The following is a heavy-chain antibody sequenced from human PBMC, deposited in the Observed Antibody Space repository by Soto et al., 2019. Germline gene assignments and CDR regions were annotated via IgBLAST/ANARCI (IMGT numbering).Heavy chain of an antibody. Sequence: GGSLRLSCAASGFTFSSYAMSWVRQAPGKGLEWVSAISGSGGSTYYADSVKGRFTISRDNSKNTLYLQMNSLRAEDTAVYYCAKDHTPHDYVDYVYLSSEVGRLVAADLYYYYGMDVWGQGTTVTVSS. D-gene: IGHD4-17*01. CDR1: GFTFSSYA. CDR2: ISGSGGST. V-gene: IGHV3-23*01. CDR3: AKDHTPHDYVDYVYLSSEVGRLVAADLYYYYGMDV. J-gene: IGHJ6*02.